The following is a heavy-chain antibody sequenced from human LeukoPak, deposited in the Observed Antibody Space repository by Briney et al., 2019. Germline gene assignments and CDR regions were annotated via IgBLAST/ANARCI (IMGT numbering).Heavy chain of an antibody. D-gene: IGHD5/OR15-5a*01. CDR2: ISSSGTT. CDR1: GGFISSHY. J-gene: IGHJ6*03. CDR3: ARGALRGFYAFFYMDV. Sequence: PETLSLTCTVSGGFISSHYWIWIRQSAEKELEWIGDISSSGTTGYNPSLRSRVTISLDTSKSQFSLNLSSGTAADTAVYYCARGALRGFYAFFYMDVWGKGTTVTVSS. V-gene: IGHV4-59*11.